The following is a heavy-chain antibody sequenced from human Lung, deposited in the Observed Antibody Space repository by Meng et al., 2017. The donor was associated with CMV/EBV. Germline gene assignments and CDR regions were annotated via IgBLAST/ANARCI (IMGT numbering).Heavy chain of an antibody. CDR2: RTEDGDNY. Sequence: FIFRNYGMNWVRQGTGRGREWLGVRTEDGDNYYYADAGKGRFTNSRDKSKNKVFLQMNSLRGEDTAVYYCSRGGPGMRFVEWFSFDFWGQGALVTVSS. J-gene: IGHJ4*02. V-gene: IGHV3-30*03. D-gene: IGHD3-3*01. CDR3: SRGGPGMRFVEWFSFDF. CDR1: FIFRNYG.